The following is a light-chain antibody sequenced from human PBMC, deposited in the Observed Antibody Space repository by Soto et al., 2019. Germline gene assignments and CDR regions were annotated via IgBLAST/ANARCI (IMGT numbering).Light chain of an antibody. V-gene: IGLV2-14*03. J-gene: IGLJ2*01. Sequence: QSALTQPASMSGSPGQSITISCTGTSSDIGGYNYVSWYQQHPGKATQLMIYDVSNWPSGVSHRFSGSKSGNTASLTISGLQAEDEADYYCSSYTSSSTVVFGGGTKLTVL. CDR3: SSYTSSSTVV. CDR1: SSDIGGYNY. CDR2: DVS.